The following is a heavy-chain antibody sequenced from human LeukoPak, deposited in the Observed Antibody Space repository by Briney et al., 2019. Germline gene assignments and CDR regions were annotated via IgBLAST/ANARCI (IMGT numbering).Heavy chain of an antibody. V-gene: IGHV5-51*01. D-gene: IGHD3-22*01. CDR3: ATSISGYYYAYFQH. Sequence: GESLKISCKGSGYSFTSYWIGWLRQMPGKGLEGMGIIYPGDSDTRYSPSFQGRVTISADKSISNAYLQWSSLKASHTAMYYCATSISGYYYAYFQHWGQGTLVTVSS. J-gene: IGHJ1*01. CDR2: IYPGDSDT. CDR1: GYSFTSYW.